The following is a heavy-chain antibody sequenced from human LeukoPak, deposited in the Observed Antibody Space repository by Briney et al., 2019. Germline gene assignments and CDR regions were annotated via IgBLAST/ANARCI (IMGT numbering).Heavy chain of an antibody. Sequence: GGSLRLSCAASGYTFTSYGTSWVRQAPGQGLEWMGWISAYNGNTNYAQKLQGRVTMTTDTSTSTAYMELRSLRSDDTAVYYCARASDAFDIWGQGTMVTVSS. CDR1: GYTFTSYG. J-gene: IGHJ3*02. V-gene: IGHV1-18*01. CDR3: ARASDAFDI. CDR2: ISAYNGNT.